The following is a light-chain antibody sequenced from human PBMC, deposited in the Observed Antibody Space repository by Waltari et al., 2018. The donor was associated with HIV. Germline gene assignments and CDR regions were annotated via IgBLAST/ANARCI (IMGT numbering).Light chain of an antibody. Sequence: IVLTQSPATLSLSPGESATLSCRASQTVYNYLAWYQQKPGQAPRLLIYNALTRATGIPARFSGSGSGTDFTLTITSLEPEDFAVYYCQQRSIWVTFGGGTRVEIK. CDR2: NAL. J-gene: IGKJ4*01. CDR3: QQRSIWVT. V-gene: IGKV3-11*01. CDR1: QTVYNY.